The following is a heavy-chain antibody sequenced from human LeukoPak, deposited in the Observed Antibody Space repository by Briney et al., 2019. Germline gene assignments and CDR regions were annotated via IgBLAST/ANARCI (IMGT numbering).Heavy chain of an antibody. J-gene: IGHJ4*02. D-gene: IGHD3-3*01. V-gene: IGHV3-11*04. CDR2: TSSSGSTI. CDR3: ASGEGLDY. Sequence: WGSLRLSCAASGFTFSNYYISWIRQAPGQGREWFSYTSSSGSTIYYADSVKGRFTISRDNAKNSLYLQMYSLRAQDTGVEYCASGEGLDYWGQGTLVTVSS. CDR1: GFTFSNYY.